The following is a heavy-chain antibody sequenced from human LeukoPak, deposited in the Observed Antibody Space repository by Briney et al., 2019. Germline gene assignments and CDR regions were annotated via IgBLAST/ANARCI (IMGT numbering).Heavy chain of an antibody. J-gene: IGHJ5*01. CDR1: GYSFTDYY. Sequence: ASVKVSCKASGYSFTDYYMHWVRQAPGQGLEWMGWIKPNSGGTNYAQKFQGRVTMTRDTSISTAYMELSRLRSDDTAVYYCARASGSYWWFDSWGQGTLVTVSS. D-gene: IGHD1-26*01. V-gene: IGHV1-2*02. CDR2: IKPNSGGT. CDR3: ARASGSYWWFDS.